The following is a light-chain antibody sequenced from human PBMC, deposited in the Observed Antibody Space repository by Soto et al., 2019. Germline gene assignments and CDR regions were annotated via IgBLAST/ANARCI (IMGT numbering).Light chain of an antibody. CDR2: EVS. CDR1: SSDVGGYNY. Sequence: QSVLTQPASVSGSPGQSITISCTGTSSDVGGYNYVSWYQQHPGKAPKLMIYEVSNRPSGVPDRFSGSKSGNTASLTVTGLQAEDEADYYCSSYARSNNVLFGGGTKVTVL. V-gene: IGLV2-8*01. CDR3: SSYARSNNVL. J-gene: IGLJ2*01.